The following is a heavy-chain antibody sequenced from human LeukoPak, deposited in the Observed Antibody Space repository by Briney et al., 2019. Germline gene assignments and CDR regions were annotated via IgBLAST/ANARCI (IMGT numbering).Heavy chain of an antibody. CDR3: AKDRLRGSTTYTRFDY. V-gene: IGHV3-30*18. D-gene: IGHD2-2*01. CDR2: ISYDGSNK. CDR1: GFTVSSNY. J-gene: IGHJ4*02. Sequence: GGSLRLSCAASGFTVSSNYMSWVRQAPGKGLEWVAVISYDGSNKYYADSVKGRFTISRDNSKNTLYLQMNSLRAEDTAVYYCAKDRLRGSTTYTRFDYWGQGTLVTVSS.